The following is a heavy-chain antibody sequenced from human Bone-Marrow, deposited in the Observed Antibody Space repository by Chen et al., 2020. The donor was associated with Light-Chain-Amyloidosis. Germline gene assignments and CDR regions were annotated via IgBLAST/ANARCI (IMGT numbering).Heavy chain of an antibody. J-gene: IGHJ3*02. CDR3: AKDISYDDILPGYPADAFDI. V-gene: IGHV3-23*04. CDR1: GFAFSSYA. D-gene: IGHD3-9*01. CDR2: ISGSGGSR. Sequence: VQLVESGGGVVQPGRSLRLSCAASGFAFSSYAMSWVRQAPGKGLEWVSTISGSGGSRYYGDSVKGRFTISRDNSKNALFRQMNSLRAEDTAVYYCAKDISYDDILPGYPADAFDIWGQGTMVTVSS.